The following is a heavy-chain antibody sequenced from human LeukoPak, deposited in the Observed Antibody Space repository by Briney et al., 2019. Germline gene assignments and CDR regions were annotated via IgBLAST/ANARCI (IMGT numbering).Heavy chain of an antibody. CDR3: AKHGSSYYFDY. CDR2: FVGGGSGT. CDR1: GFTFTNYA. V-gene: IGHV3-23*01. D-gene: IGHD2-15*01. J-gene: IGHJ4*02. Sequence: PGGSLRLSCAASGFTFTNYAMSWVRQAPGKGLEWVSSFVGGGSGTYYADSVKGRFIISRDNSENTLSLQMNSLRAEDTAVYYCAKHGSSYYFDYWGQGTLVTVSS.